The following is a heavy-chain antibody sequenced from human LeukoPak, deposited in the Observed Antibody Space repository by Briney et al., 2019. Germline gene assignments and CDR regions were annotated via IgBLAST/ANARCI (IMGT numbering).Heavy chain of an antibody. CDR2: IYTSGST. CDR1: GGSISSGSYY. D-gene: IGHD3-10*01. V-gene: IGHV4-61*02. Sequence: SQTLSLTCTVSGGSISSGSYYWSWIRQPAGKGLEWIGRIYTSGSTNYNPSLKSRVTISVDTSKNQFSLKLSSVTAADTAVYCCAREGGFGELPTPFDYWGQGTLVTVSS. J-gene: IGHJ4*02. CDR3: AREGGFGELPTPFDY.